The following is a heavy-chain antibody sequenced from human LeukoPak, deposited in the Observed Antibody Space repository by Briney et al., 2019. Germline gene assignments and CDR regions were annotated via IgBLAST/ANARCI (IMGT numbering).Heavy chain of an antibody. D-gene: IGHD6-6*01. CDR2: INHSGST. Sequence: SETLSLTCAVYGGSFSGYYWSWIRQPPGKGLEWIGEINHSGSTNYNPSLKSRVTISVDTSKNQFSLKLSSVTAADTAVYYCAREVIAARPNWFDPWGQGTLVTVSS. J-gene: IGHJ5*02. V-gene: IGHV4-34*01. CDR1: GGSFSGYY. CDR3: AREVIAARPNWFDP.